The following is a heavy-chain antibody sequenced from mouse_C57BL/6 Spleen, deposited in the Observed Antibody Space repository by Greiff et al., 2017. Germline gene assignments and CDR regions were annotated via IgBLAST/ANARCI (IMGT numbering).Heavy chain of an antibody. D-gene: IGHD4-1*01. CDR3: SSQLTGIPYYAMDY. CDR2: IWSGGST. CDR1: GFSLTSYG. J-gene: IGHJ4*01. V-gene: IGHV2-2*01. Sequence: QVQLKESGPGLVQPSQCLSITCTVSGFSLTSYGVHWVRQSPGKGLEWLGVIWSGGSTDYNAAFISRLSISTDNPKSQVFFKIDSLQTDDTAIYYRSSQLTGIPYYAMDYWGQGTSVTVSS.